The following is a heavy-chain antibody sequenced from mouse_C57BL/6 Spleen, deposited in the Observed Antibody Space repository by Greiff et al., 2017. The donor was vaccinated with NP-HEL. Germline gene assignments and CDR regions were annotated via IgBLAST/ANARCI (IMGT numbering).Heavy chain of an antibody. CDR2: ISYDGSN. CDR1: GYSITSGYY. D-gene: IGHD1-1*01. CDR3: ARVLLEYFDY. Sequence: EVKLQESGPGLVKPSQSLSLTCSVTGYSITSGYYWNWIRQFPGNKLEWMGYISYDGSNNYNPSLKNRISITRDTSKNQFFLKLNSVTTEDTATYYCARVLLEYFDYWGQGTTLTVSS. J-gene: IGHJ2*01. V-gene: IGHV3-6*01.